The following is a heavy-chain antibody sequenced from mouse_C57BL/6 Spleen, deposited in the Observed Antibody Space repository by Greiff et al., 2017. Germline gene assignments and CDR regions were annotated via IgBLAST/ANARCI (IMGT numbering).Heavy chain of an antibody. CDR2: INPNNGGT. D-gene: IGHD2-4*01. Sequence: EVQLQQSGPELVKPGASVKISCKASGYTFTDYYMNWVKQSHGKSLEWIGDINPNNGGTSYNQKFKGKATLTVDKSSSTAYMELRSLTSEDSAVYYCARSGYDYEFAYWGQGTLVTVSA. V-gene: IGHV1-26*01. CDR1: GYTFTDYY. CDR3: ARSGYDYEFAY. J-gene: IGHJ3*01.